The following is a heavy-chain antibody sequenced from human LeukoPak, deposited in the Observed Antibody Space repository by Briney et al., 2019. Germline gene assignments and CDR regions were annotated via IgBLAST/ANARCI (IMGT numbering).Heavy chain of an antibody. V-gene: IGHV1-69*13. CDR1: GGTFISYA. D-gene: IGHD5-24*01. CDR2: IIAIFGTA. CDR3: AGAVEMATIFELDY. Sequence: ASVTVSFKASGGTFISYAISWVRQAPGQGREGMGGIIAIFGTANYAQKFQGRVTITAAESTSTAYMELSSLRSEDTAVYYCAGAVEMATIFELDYWGQGTLVTVSS. J-gene: IGHJ4*02.